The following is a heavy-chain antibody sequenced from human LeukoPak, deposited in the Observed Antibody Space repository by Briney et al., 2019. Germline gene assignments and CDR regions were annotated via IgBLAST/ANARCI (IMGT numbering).Heavy chain of an antibody. CDR2: ITSSSSTI. D-gene: IGHD3-16*01. CDR3: ARGMMTTFEY. CDR1: GFTFSSYS. J-gene: IGHJ4*02. Sequence: GGSLRLSCAASGFTFSSYSMNWVRQAPGKGLEWISYITSSSSTIYYADSVKGRFTISRDNAKNSLYLQMNSLRDEDTAVYYCARGMMTTFEYWGQGTLVTVSS. V-gene: IGHV3-48*02.